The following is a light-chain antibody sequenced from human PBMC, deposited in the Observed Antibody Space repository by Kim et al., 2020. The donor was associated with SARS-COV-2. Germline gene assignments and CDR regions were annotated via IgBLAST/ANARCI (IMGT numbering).Light chain of an antibody. Sequence: EIVMTQSPATLSVSPGDRATLACRASQSVSSILAWYQQKPGQAPRLLIYGASTRATGIPARFSGSGSGTEFTLTISSLQSEDFAVYYCQQYNNWPITFGQGTRLEI. CDR3: QQYNNWPIT. V-gene: IGKV3-15*01. CDR1: QSVSSI. CDR2: GAS. J-gene: IGKJ5*01.